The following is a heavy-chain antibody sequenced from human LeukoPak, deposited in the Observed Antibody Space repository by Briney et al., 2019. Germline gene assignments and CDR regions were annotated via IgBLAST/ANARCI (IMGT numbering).Heavy chain of an antibody. Sequence: GGSLRLSCAASGFTFTSYAMSWVRQAPGKGLEWVSTISGSGGNTFYADSVKGRFTISRDNSKNTLYLQMNSLRAEDTAVYYCAKRTDPYDYVWGSYCYDYWGQGTLVTVSS. V-gene: IGHV3-23*01. J-gene: IGHJ4*02. CDR2: ISGSGGNT. D-gene: IGHD3-16*01. CDR1: GFTFTSYA. CDR3: AKRTDPYDYVWGSYCYDY.